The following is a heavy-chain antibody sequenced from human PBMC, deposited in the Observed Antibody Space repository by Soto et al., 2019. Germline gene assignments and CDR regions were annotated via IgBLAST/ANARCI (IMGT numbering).Heavy chain of an antibody. J-gene: IGHJ4*02. CDR3: ARSGRSWNLREFDY. D-gene: IGHD6-13*01. CDR2: ISASNGNT. Sequence: ASVKVSCKASGYTFTSYDINWVRQATGQGLEWMGWISASNGNTNYAQKLRGRVTMTTDTSTSTAYMELRSLRSDDTAVFYCARSGRSWNLREFDYWGQGTLVTVSS. CDR1: GYTFTSYD. V-gene: IGHV1-18*01.